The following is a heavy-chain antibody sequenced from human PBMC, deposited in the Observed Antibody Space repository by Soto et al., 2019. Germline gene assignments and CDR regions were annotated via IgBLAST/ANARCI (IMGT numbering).Heavy chain of an antibody. Sequence: QVQLVQSGAEVQKPGSSVKVSCKASGSPFSSYAISWVRQAPGQGLGWMGGIIPIFGTANYAQKFQGRVTITADESTSTAYMELSSLRSEDTAVDCCAREVVVAATGWFDPWGQGTLVTVSS. CDR1: GSPFSSYA. CDR3: AREVVVAATGWFDP. V-gene: IGHV1-69*12. CDR2: IIPIFGTA. J-gene: IGHJ5*02. D-gene: IGHD2-15*01.